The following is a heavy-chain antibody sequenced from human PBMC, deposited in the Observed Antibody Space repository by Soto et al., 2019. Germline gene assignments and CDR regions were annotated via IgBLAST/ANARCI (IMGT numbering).Heavy chain of an antibody. Sequence: ASVKVSCKASGYTFTSYGISWVRQAPGQGLEWMGWISAYNGNTNYAQKLQGRVTMTADTSTSTAYMELRSLRSDDTAVYYCARVHVDTAMFSLYYYYYMDVWAEGTTVTVSS. V-gene: IGHV1-18*01. CDR3: ARVHVDTAMFSLYYYYYMDV. J-gene: IGHJ6*03. CDR2: ISAYNGNT. CDR1: GYTFTSYG. D-gene: IGHD5-18*01.